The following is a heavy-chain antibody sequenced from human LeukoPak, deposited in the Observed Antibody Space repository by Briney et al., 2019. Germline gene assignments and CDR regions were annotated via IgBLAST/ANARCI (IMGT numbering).Heavy chain of an antibody. D-gene: IGHD3-10*02. V-gene: IGHV3-53*01. CDR1: GFIVSSNY. Sequence: GGSLRLSCAASGFIVSSNYMTWVRQAPGKGLEWDSVIHGSGNTYYADSVKGRFTISRDNSKNTVYLQMNSLRAEDTAIYYCARGGVLGSENYSIYSYWGQGTLVTVSS. J-gene: IGHJ4*02. CDR2: IHGSGNT. CDR3: ARGGVLGSENYSIYSY.